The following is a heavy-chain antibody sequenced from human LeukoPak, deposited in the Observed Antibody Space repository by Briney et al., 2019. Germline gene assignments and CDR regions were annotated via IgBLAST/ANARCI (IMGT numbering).Heavy chain of an antibody. J-gene: IGHJ4*02. CDR3: ARGGSYFVY. V-gene: IGHV4-59*01. CDR1: GDSISGYY. D-gene: IGHD1-26*01. Sequence: PSETLSLTCTVSGDSISGYYWSLIRQPPGKGLEWIGNIYYSGTTNYDPSLRSRVNMSLDASKNQFSLRLSSVTAADTAVYYCARGGSYFVYWGQGTLVTVSS. CDR2: IYYSGTT.